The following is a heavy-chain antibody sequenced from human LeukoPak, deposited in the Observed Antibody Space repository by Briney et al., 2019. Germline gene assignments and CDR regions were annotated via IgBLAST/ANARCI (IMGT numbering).Heavy chain of an antibody. Sequence: PGGSLRLSCAASGFTFSNYGMHWVRQAPGKGLEWVAFIRYDGSKKYYVDSVKGRFTISRDNSRNTLYLQMNSLRAEDTAVYYCAKGPLLWNWGQGTLVTVSS. CDR1: GFTFSNYG. D-gene: IGHD2/OR15-2a*01. V-gene: IGHV3-30*02. J-gene: IGHJ4*02. CDR3: AKGPLLWN. CDR2: IRYDGSKK.